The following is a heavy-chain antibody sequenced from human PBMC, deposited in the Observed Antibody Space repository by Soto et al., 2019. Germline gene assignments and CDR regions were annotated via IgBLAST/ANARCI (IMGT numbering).Heavy chain of an antibody. CDR1: GYSFTSYW. J-gene: IGHJ5*02. V-gene: IGHV5-51*01. D-gene: IGHD3-3*01. CDR3: ARLRYYDVPFDP. CDR2: IYPGDSDI. Sequence: GESLKISCKGSGYSFTSYWIAWVRQMPGKGLEWMGIIYPGDSDIRYSPSFQGQVTISADKSISTAYLQWSSLKASDTAIYYCARLRYYDVPFDPWGQGTLVTVSS.